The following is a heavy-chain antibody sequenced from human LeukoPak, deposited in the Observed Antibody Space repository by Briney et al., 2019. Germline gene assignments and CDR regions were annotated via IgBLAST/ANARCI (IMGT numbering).Heavy chain of an antibody. CDR2: INPSGGST. J-gene: IGHJ4*02. Sequence: ASVKVSCKASGYTFTSYAMHWVRQAPGQGLEWMGIINPSGGSTSYAQKFQGRVTMTRDTSTSTVYMELSSLRSEDTAVYYCARGRTTNYYDSSGTTRRGFDYWGQGTPVSVSS. V-gene: IGHV1-46*01. D-gene: IGHD3-22*01. CDR3: ARGRTTNYYDSSGTTRRGFDY. CDR1: GYTFTSYA.